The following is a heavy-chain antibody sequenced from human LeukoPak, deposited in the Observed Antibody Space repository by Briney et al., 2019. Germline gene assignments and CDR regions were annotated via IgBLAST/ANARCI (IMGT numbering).Heavy chain of an antibody. D-gene: IGHD3-22*01. CDR3: ARGGYYDSSGYFEGDY. CDR1: GFDFSGFG. J-gene: IGHJ4*02. V-gene: IGHV3-33*01. Sequence: GSSLRLSCAASGFDFSGFGMHWVRQAPGKGPEWVTFIWNDGSNKYYADSVKGRFTISRDNSKNTLYLQMNSLRAEDTAVYYCARGGYYDSSGYFEGDYWGQGTLVTVSS. CDR2: IWNDGSNK.